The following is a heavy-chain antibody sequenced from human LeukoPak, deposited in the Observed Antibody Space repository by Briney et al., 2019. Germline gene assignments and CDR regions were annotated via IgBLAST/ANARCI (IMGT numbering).Heavy chain of an antibody. J-gene: IGHJ4*02. Sequence: GGSLRLFCAASGFTFSYYGMHLVRPAPGKGLEWVAVIWYDGSNKYYADSVKGRFTISRDNSKNTLYMQMNSLRAEDTAVYYCARVHFSSSPYFDYWGQGTLVTVSS. CDR1: GFTFSYYG. D-gene: IGHD6-6*01. CDR2: IWYDGSNK. V-gene: IGHV3-33*01. CDR3: ARVHFSSSPYFDY.